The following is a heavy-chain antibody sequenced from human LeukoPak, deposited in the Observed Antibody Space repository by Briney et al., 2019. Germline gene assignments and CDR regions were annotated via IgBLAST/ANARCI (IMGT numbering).Heavy chain of an antibody. J-gene: IGHJ4*02. CDR3: ARDTTFGASDY. CDR1: GFTFSIYN. V-gene: IGHV3-21*01. CDR2: ISSTSGYI. D-gene: IGHD3-3*01. Sequence: GGSLRLSCAASGFTFSIYNMNWVRQAPGKGLEWVSSISSTSGYIFYADSVKGRFTISRDNAKNSLYLQMNSLRAEDTAVYYCARDTTFGASDYWGQGTLVTVSS.